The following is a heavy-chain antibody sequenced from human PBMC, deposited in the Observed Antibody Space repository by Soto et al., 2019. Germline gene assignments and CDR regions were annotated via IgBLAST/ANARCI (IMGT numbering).Heavy chain of an antibody. D-gene: IGHD4-4*01. V-gene: IGHV5-51*01. Sequence: GESLKISCKGSGYSITSYWIGWVRQIPGKGLEWMGIIYPGDSDTRYSPSFQGQVTISADKSISTAYLQWSSLKASDTAMYYCARLPTVDTSTYYYYYMDVWGKGTTVTVSS. CDR3: ARLPTVDTSTYYYYYMDV. J-gene: IGHJ6*03. CDR1: GYSITSYW. CDR2: IYPGDSDT.